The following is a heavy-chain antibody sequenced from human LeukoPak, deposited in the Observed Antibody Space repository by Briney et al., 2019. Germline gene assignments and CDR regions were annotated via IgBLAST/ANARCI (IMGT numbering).Heavy chain of an antibody. D-gene: IGHD3-16*01. CDR3: ARDLGGYFDY. J-gene: IGHJ4*02. CDR2: IYSGGTT. V-gene: IGHV3-53*01. CDR1: GFTVSSHY. Sequence: PAGSLRLSCAASGFTVSSHYMSWVRQAPGMGLEWVSVIYSGGTTYYADSVKGRFTISRDNSKNTLYLQMNSLRAEDTAEYSCARDLGGYFDYWGQGTLVTVSS.